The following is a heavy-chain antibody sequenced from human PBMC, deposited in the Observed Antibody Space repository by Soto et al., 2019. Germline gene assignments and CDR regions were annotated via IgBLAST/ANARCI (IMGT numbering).Heavy chain of an antibody. CDR3: AKGYDYIWGSYRQHFRLKKLYFDY. J-gene: IGHJ4*02. D-gene: IGHD3-16*02. CDR2: ISGSGGST. Sequence: GGSLRLSCAASGFTFSSYAMSWVRQAPGKGLEWVSAISGSGGSTYYADSVKGRFTISRDNSKNTLYLQMNSLRAEDTAVYYCAKGYDYIWGSYRQHFRLKKLYFDYWGQGT. V-gene: IGHV3-23*01. CDR1: GFTFSSYA.